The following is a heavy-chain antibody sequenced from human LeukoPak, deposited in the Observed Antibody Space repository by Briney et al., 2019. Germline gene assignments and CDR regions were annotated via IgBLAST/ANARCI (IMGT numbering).Heavy chain of an antibody. V-gene: IGHV3-23*01. D-gene: IGHD2-2*01. CDR2: ISGSGGST. J-gene: IGHJ4*02. CDR1: GFTFSSYG. CDR3: ARGYQLLEGGFDY. Sequence: GGSLRLSCAASGFTFSSYGMSWVRQAPGKGLEWVSAISGSGGSTYYADSVKGRFTISRDNSKSTLYLQMNSLRAEDTAVYYCARGYQLLEGGFDYWGQGTLVTVSS.